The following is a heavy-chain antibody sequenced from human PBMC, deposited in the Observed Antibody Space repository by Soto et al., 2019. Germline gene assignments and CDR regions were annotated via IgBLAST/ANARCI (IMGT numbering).Heavy chain of an antibody. J-gene: IGHJ4*02. V-gene: IGHV4-34*01. D-gene: IGHD2-15*01. CDR1: GGSFSGYY. CDR3: ASICSGGSCYSGRGY. Sequence: PSETLSLTCAVYGGSFSGYYWSWIRQPPGKGLEWIGEINHSGSTNYNPSFKSRVTISVDTSKNQFSLKLSSVTAADTAVYYCASICSGGSCYSGRGYWGQGTLVTVSS. CDR2: INHSGST.